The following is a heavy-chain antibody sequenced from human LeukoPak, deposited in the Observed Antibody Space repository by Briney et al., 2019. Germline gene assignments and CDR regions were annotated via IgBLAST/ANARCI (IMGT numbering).Heavy chain of an antibody. CDR1: GYTFTGYY. V-gene: IGHV1-18*04. D-gene: IGHD6-19*01. Sequence: ASVKVSCKASGYTFTGYYMHWVRQAPGQGLEWMGWISAYNGNTNYAQKLQGRVTMTTDTSTSTAYMELRSLRSDDTAVYYCARLQWLVRHIDYWGQGTLVTVSS. J-gene: IGHJ4*02. CDR2: ISAYNGNT. CDR3: ARLQWLVRHIDY.